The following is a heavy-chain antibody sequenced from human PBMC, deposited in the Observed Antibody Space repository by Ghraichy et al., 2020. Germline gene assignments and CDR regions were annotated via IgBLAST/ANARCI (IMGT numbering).Heavy chain of an antibody. J-gene: IGHJ6*02. CDR1: GFTFSSYA. Sequence: GGSLRLSCAASGFTFSSYAMSWVRQAPGKGLEWVSAISGSGGRTYYADSVKGRFTISRDSSKNTLYLQMNSLRAEDTAVYYCAKEPGYYYDSSGLIGGMDVWGQGTTVTVSS. CDR2: ISGSGGRT. V-gene: IGHV3-23*01. D-gene: IGHD3-22*01. CDR3: AKEPGYYYDSSGLIGGMDV.